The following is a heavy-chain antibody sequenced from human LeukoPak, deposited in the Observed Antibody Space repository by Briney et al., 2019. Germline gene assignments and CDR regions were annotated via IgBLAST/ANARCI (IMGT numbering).Heavy chain of an antibody. Sequence: SGGSLRLSCAASGFTFSSYAMSWVRQAPGKGLEWVSVISASGGNTYYADSVKDRFTISRDNSKNTLYLQMNSLRAEDTAVYYCAKENHGIVGATTLIDYWGQGTLVTVSS. CDR2: ISASGGNT. CDR1: GFTFSSYA. D-gene: IGHD1-26*01. CDR3: AKENHGIVGATTLIDY. J-gene: IGHJ4*02. V-gene: IGHV3-23*01.